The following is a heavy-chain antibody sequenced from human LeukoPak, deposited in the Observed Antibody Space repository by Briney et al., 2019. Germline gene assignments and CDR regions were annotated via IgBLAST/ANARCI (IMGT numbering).Heavy chain of an antibody. D-gene: IGHD6-19*01. Sequence: PGGSLRLSCAASGFTFSSYAMSWVRQAPGKGLEWVSAISGSGGSTYYADSVKGRFTISRDNSKNTLYLQMNSLRAGDTAVYYFAKDSRDRSGWPDAFDIWGQGTMVTVPS. CDR3: AKDSRDRSGWPDAFDI. V-gene: IGHV3-23*01. CDR1: GFTFSSYA. CDR2: ISGSGGST. J-gene: IGHJ3*02.